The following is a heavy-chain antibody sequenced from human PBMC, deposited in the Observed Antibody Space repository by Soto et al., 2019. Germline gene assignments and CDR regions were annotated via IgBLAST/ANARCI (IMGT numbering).Heavy chain of an antibody. J-gene: IGHJ1*01. V-gene: IGHV3-23*01. Sequence: EVQLLQSGGGLVQPGGSLRLSCAASGFTFTTYAMSWVRQAPGKGLEWVSGISGSGNSTYYADSVKGRFTISRDNSKNTLHLQMNSLRAEDTAVYYCAKDGGRAGAVEYFQHWGQGTLVTVSS. D-gene: IGHD6-13*01. CDR1: GFTFTTYA. CDR3: AKDGGRAGAVEYFQH. CDR2: ISGSGNST.